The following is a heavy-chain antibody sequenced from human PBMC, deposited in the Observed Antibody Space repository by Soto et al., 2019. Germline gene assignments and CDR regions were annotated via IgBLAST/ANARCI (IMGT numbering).Heavy chain of an antibody. V-gene: IGHV4-30-2*01. CDR3: ASEQLVRGHYFDY. D-gene: IGHD6-6*01. J-gene: IGHJ4*02. CDR2: IYHSGST. Sequence: SETLSLTCAVSGGSISSGGYSWSWIRQPPGKGLEWIGYIYHSGSTYYNPSLKSRVTISVDRSKNQFSLKLSSVTAADTAVYYCASEQLVRGHYFDYWGQGTLVTSPQ. CDR1: GGSISSGGYS.